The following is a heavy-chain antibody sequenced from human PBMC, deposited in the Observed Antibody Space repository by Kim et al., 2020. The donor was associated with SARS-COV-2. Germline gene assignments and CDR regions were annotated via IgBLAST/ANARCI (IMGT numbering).Heavy chain of an antibody. CDR1: GGSISSSSYY. J-gene: IGHJ4*02. Sequence: SETLSLTCTVSGGSISSSSYYWGWIRQPPGKGLEWIGSIYYSGSTYYNPSLKSRVTISVDTSKNQFSLKLSSVTAADTAVYYCARHPSFFGSGSDYWGQGTLVTVSS. CDR3: ARHPSFFGSGSDY. CDR2: IYYSGST. V-gene: IGHV4-39*01. D-gene: IGHD6-19*01.